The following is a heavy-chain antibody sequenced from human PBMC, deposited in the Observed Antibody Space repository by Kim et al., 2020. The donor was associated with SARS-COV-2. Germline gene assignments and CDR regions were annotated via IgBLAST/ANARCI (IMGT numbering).Heavy chain of an antibody. D-gene: IGHD6-19*01. V-gene: IGHV3-23*01. CDR3: AKVTWAVAVTGGGNC. CDR2: ISISGGST. CDR1: GFSIVGHA. J-gene: IGHJ4*02. Sequence: GGSLRLSCAASGFSIVGHAMSWVRQAPGKGLEWVSAISISGGSTYYADSVKGRFTISRDNSKNTMYLQMNSLRAEDTAVYYCAKVTWAVAVTGGGNCWGQGTLVTVSS.